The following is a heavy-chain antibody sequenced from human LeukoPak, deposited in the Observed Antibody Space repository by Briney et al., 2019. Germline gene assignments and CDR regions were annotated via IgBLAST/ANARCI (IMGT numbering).Heavy chain of an antibody. Sequence: GGSLRLSCAASGFTFSNYSMNWVRQAPGKGLEWVSSISSSSSYIYYADSVKGRFTISRDNAKNSLYLQMNSLRAEDTAVYYCARDGYDILTGYPSAFDYWGQGTLVTVSS. CDR1: GFTFSNYS. CDR2: ISSSSSYI. J-gene: IGHJ4*02. CDR3: ARDGYDILTGYPSAFDY. D-gene: IGHD3-9*01. V-gene: IGHV3-21*01.